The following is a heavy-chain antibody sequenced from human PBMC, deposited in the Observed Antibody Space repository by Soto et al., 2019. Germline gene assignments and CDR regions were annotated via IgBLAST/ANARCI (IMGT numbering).Heavy chain of an antibody. J-gene: IGHJ4*02. CDR2: INPNSGGT. CDR3: ARDRGSGSRYFDY. D-gene: IGHD6-19*01. CDR1: GYTFTGYY. Sequence: ASVKVSCKASGYTFTGYYRHWVRQAPGQGLEWMGWINPNSGGTNYAQKFQGWVTMTRDTSISTAYMELSRLRSDDTAVYYCARDRGSGSRYFDYWGQGTLVTVSS. V-gene: IGHV1-2*04.